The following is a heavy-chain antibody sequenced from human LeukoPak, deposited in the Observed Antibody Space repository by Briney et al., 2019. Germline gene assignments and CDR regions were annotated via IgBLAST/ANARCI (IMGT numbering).Heavy chain of an antibody. D-gene: IGHD2-2*01. Sequence: PGGSLRLSCAASGFTFSSYAMHWVRQAPGKGLEWVAVISYDGSNKYCADSVKGRFTISRDNSKNTLFLQMNSLRAEDTAVYYCARARYCSSISCREAFDIWGQGTMVTVSS. J-gene: IGHJ3*02. CDR2: ISYDGSNK. CDR1: GFTFSSYA. V-gene: IGHV3-30-3*01. CDR3: ARARYCSSISCREAFDI.